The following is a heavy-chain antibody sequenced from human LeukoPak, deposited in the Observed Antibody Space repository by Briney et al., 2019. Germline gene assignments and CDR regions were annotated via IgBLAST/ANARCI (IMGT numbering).Heavy chain of an antibody. CDR1: GYTFTSYG. V-gene: IGHV1-2*02. Sequence: ASVEVSCKASGYTFTSYGISWVRQAPGQGLEWMGWIYPKTGGTSYAQKFQGRVTMTRDTSISTAYMELIGLRSDDTAVYYCAGPWDQVGFDPWGQGTLVSVSS. CDR2: IYPKTGGT. D-gene: IGHD1-26*01. J-gene: IGHJ5*02. CDR3: AGPWDQVGFDP.